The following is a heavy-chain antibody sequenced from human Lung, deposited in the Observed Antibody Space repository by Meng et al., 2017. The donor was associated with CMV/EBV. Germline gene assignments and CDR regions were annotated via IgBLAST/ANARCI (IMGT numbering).Heavy chain of an antibody. Sequence: FSSYALGWVRQAPGQGLEWMGGIITISATPNYPQKFKGRVTITTDESKTTAYMELSSLRSEDTGVYYCARGGPEAGGEMPTRGFDHWGPGTLVTVSS. J-gene: IGHJ4*02. CDR2: IITISATP. V-gene: IGHV1-69*05. CDR3: ARGGPEAGGEMPTRGFDH. D-gene: IGHD3-10*01. CDR1: FSSYA.